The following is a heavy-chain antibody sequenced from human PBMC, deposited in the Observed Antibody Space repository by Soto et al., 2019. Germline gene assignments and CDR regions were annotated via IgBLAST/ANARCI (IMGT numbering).Heavy chain of an antibody. CDR3: ARGKQLALYYYYGMDV. Sequence: PGGSLRLSCAASGFTFSSYSMNWVRQAPGKGLEWVSAIDPGGAGTSYADPVKGRFTISRDNAKNTLYLQMNSLRAEDTAVYYCARGKQLALYYYYGMDVWGQGTTVTVSS. V-gene: IGHV3-74*01. CDR2: IDPGGAGT. J-gene: IGHJ6*02. CDR1: GFTFSSYS. D-gene: IGHD6-13*01.